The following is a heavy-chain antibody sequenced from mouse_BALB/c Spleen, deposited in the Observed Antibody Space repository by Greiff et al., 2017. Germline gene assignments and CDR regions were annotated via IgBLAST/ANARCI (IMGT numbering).Heavy chain of an antibody. CDR3: ARSGYPYYFDY. CDR2: IYPGNVNT. J-gene: IGHJ2*01. V-gene: IGHV1S56*01. CDR1: GYTFTSYY. Sequence: VQLQQSGPELVKPGASVRISCKASGYTFTSYYIHWVKQRPGQGLEWIGWIYPGNVNTKYNEKFKGKATLTADKSSSTAYMQLSSLTSEDSAVYFCARSGYPYYFDYWGQGTTLTVSS. D-gene: IGHD3-1*01.